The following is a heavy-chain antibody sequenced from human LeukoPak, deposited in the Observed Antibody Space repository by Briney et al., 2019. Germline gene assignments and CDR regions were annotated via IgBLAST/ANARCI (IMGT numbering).Heavy chain of an antibody. J-gene: IGHJ4*02. Sequence: GGSLRLSCAASGFTFDDYTMHWVRQAPGKGLEWVSLISMDGVNTFYADSVKGRFTISRDNNKNSLYLQMNGLRTDDTGLYYCVKGRRRGYAYGTLESWGQGTLVTVSS. CDR2: ISMDGVNT. V-gene: IGHV3-43*01. CDR3: VKGRRRGYAYGTLES. D-gene: IGHD5-18*01. CDR1: GFTFDDYT.